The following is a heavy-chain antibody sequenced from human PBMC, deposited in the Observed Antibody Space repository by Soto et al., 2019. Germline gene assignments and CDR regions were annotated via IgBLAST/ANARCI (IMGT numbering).Heavy chain of an antibody. V-gene: IGHV4-61*01. D-gene: IGHD4-4*01. CDR2: IYYSGST. Sequence: LETLSLTCTVSGGSVSSGSYYWSWIRQPPGKGLEWIGYIYYSGSTNYNPSLKSRVTISVDTSKNQFSLKLSSVTAADTAVYYCARFDYSNYARLFDPWGQGTLVTVSS. CDR3: ARFDYSNYARLFDP. CDR1: GGSVSSGSYY. J-gene: IGHJ5*02.